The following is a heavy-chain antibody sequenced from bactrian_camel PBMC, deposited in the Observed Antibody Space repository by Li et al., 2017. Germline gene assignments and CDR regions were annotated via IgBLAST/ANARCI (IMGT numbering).Heavy chain of an antibody. Sequence: HVQLVESGGGSVQAGGSLRLSCAASGYTYNRNCMAWFRQAPGKEREGVAQMYSGESKTYYANSVKGRFTISRDNAKNTVYLQMNSLKPEDTAVYYCISAWAGWADFDYWGQGTQVTVS. D-gene: IGHD5*01. V-gene: IGHV3S6*01. CDR2: MYSGESKT. J-gene: IGHJ6*01. CDR1: GYTYNRNC. CDR3: ISAWAGWADFDY.